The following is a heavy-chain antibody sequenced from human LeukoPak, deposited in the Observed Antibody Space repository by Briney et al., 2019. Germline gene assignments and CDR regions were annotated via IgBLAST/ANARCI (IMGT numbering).Heavy chain of an antibody. D-gene: IGHD6-13*01. Sequence: ASVKVSCKASGYTFTSYDINWVRQATGQGLEWMGWMNPNSGNTGYAQKFQGRVTMTRNTSISTAYMELSSLRSEDTAVYYCARGFPRAYSSCWYYFDYWGQGTLVTVSS. V-gene: IGHV1-8*01. CDR2: MNPNSGNT. CDR1: GYTFTSYD. J-gene: IGHJ4*02. CDR3: ARGFPRAYSSCWYYFDY.